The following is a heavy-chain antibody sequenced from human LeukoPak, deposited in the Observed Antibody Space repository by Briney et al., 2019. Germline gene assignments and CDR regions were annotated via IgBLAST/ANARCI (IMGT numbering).Heavy chain of an antibody. CDR2: IKQDGSEK. V-gene: IGHV3-7*01. CDR1: GFPFSRYW. CDR3: ARDIHPHEWLVLLL. D-gene: IGHD6-19*01. Sequence: GGSLRLSCAASGFPFSRYWLSWVRQAPGKGLEWAANIKQDGSEKYYVDSVKGRFTISRDNAKNSLYLQMNSLRAEDTAVYYCARDIHPHEWLVLLLWGQGTLVTVSS. J-gene: IGHJ4*02.